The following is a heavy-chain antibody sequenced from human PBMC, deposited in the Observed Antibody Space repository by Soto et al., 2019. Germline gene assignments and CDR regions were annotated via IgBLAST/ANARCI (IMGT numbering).Heavy chain of an antibody. V-gene: IGHV4-31*03. J-gene: IGHJ4*02. CDR1: GDSITSGVYF. CDR2: IYHSGST. Sequence: SEPLSLTCTVSGDSITSGVYFWSWIRQHPVKGLEWIGYIYHSGSTYYKPSLRGRVSMSVDTSKNQFSLELTSVTVADTAVYYCARAPTGEWGQGTLGSVSS. D-gene: IGHD3-16*01. CDR3: ARAPTGE.